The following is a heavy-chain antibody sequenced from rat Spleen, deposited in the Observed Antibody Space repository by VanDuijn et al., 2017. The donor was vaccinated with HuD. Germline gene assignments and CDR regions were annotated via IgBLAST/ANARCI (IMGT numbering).Heavy chain of an antibody. CDR3: ATDYFGGYVLDA. V-gene: IGHV5-19*01. CDR1: GFTFRNYG. CDR2: ISPSGGTT. J-gene: IGHJ4*01. Sequence: EVQLMESGGGLVQPGRSLKLSCAASGFTFRNYGMHWIRQAPTKGLEWVASISPSGGTTYYRDSVKGRFTISRDNEKVTLFLQMDSLRSEDTAMYYCATDYFGGYVLDAWGQGTSLTVSS. D-gene: IGHD1-11*01.